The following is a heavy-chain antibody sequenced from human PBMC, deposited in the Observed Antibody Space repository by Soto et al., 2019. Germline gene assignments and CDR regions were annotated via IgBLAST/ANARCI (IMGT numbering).Heavy chain of an antibody. D-gene: IGHD6-6*01. J-gene: IGHJ4*02. CDR2: ISAYNGNT. CDR3: ARVYVNKYSSSSAFDY. CDR1: GYTFTSYG. V-gene: IGHV1-18*04. Sequence: QVQLVQSGAEVKKPGASVKVSCKASGYTFTSYGISWVRQAPGQGLEWMGWISAYNGNTNYAQKLQGRVTMTTDTSTSTAYRELRSLRSDDTAVYYCARVYVNKYSSSSAFDYWGQGTLVTVSS.